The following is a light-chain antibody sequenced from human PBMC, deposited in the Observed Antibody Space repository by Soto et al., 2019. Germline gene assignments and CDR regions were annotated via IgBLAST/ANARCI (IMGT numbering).Light chain of an antibody. CDR1: NSDVGAYNF. V-gene: IGLV2-14*01. Sequence: QSALTQPASVSGSPGQSIAISCTGTNSDVGAYNFVSWYQQYPGKAPKLIIHEVSNRPSGISDRFSGSKSGNTASLTISGLQADDEADYYCSSFTTHNTRVFGTGTKVTVL. J-gene: IGLJ1*01. CDR3: SSFTTHNTRV. CDR2: EVS.